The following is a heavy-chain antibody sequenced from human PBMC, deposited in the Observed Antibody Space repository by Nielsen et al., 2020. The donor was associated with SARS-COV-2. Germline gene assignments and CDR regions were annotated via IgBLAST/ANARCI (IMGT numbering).Heavy chain of an antibody. D-gene: IGHD6-6*01. CDR3: ATPAYSGSSGYFFDY. J-gene: IGHJ4*02. Sequence: SVKVSCKASGGTFSWFVMTWVRQAPGQGLEWMGGITPIIGTPKYAQKFQGRLTITADVSTSTAYMELSSLTTEDTAVYYCATPAYSGSSGYFFDYWGQGTLVTVSS. CDR1: GGTFSWFV. V-gene: IGHV1-69*13. CDR2: ITPIIGTP.